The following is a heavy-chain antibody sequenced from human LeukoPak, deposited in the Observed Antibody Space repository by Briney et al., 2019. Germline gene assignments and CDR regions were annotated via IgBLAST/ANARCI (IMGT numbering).Heavy chain of an antibody. CDR1: GFTFSSYW. D-gene: IGHD1-26*01. CDR3: AGPRRDLLSAFDI. Sequence: PGGSLRLSCAASGFTFSSYWMSWVRQAPGKGLEWVANIKQDGSEKYYVDSVKGRFTISRDNAKNSLYLQMNSLRAEDTAVYYCAGPRRDLLSAFDIWGQGTMVTVSS. J-gene: IGHJ3*02. CDR2: IKQDGSEK. V-gene: IGHV3-7*01.